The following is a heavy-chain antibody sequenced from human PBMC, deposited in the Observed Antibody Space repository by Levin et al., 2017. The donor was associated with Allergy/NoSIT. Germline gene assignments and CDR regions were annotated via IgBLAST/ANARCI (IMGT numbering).Heavy chain of an antibody. D-gene: IGHD2-2*01. J-gene: IGHJ4*02. Sequence: GESLKISCKASGYTFTSYDINWVRQATGQGLEWMGWMNPNSGNTGYAQKFQGRVTMTRNTSISTAYMELSSLRSEDTAVYYCARGCSSLDYWGQGTLVTVSS. CDR1: GYTFTSYD. CDR2: MNPNSGNT. V-gene: IGHV1-8*01. CDR3: ARGCSSLDY.